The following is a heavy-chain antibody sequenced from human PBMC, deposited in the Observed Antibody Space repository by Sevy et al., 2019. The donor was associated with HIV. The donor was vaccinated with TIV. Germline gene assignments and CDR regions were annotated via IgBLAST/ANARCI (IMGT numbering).Heavy chain of an antibody. V-gene: IGHV3-53*01. CDR2: IYSGGST. CDR1: GFTVSSNY. CDR3: ASTTSGQQWLLGY. D-gene: IGHD6-19*01. Sequence: GGSLRLSCAASGFTVSSNYMSWVRQAPGKGLEWVSVIYSGGSTYYADSVKGRFTISRDNSKNTLYLQMNSLRAEDTAVYYCASTTSGQQWLLGYWGQGTLVTVSS. J-gene: IGHJ4*02.